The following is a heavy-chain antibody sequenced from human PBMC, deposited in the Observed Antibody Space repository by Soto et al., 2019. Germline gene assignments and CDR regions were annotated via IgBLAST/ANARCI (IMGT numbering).Heavy chain of an antibody. Sequence: GESLKISCKASGYTFTSYWIGWVRQRPGERLEWMGVIYPSDSDIRYRPSFQGKVTISADKSITTAYLQWSSLKAVDTAMYYCVRSGTSSGRFSDYWGQGTLVTVSS. CDR3: VRSGTSSGRFSDY. V-gene: IGHV5-51*01. J-gene: IGHJ4*02. D-gene: IGHD2-15*01. CDR2: IYPSDSDI. CDR1: GYTFTSYW.